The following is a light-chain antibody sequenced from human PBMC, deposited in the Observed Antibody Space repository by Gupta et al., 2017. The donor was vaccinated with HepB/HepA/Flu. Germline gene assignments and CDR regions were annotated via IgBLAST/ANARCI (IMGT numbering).Light chain of an antibody. J-gene: IGLJ1*01. Sequence: HSALTQPPSASGSPGPSVTISCTGTSSDIGASDYVSWYQQHPGKAPKLMISDVSKRRAGVPDRFSGSKSGNTASLTITGVQAEDEADYYCNSYKGNNNFEVFGTGTKLTVL. V-gene: IGLV2-8*01. CDR3: NSYKGNNNFEV. CDR2: DVS. CDR1: SSDIGASDY.